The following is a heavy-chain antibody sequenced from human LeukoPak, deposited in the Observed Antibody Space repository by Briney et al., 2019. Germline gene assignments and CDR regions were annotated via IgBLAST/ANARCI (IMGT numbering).Heavy chain of an antibody. J-gene: IGHJ4*02. CDR2: INSDGSST. V-gene: IGHV3-74*01. D-gene: IGHD2-15*01. CDR1: GFTFSRYW. CDR3: ARVDCSGGSCYFDY. Sequence: GGSLRLSCAASGFTFSRYWMHCVRQTPGKGLVWVSRINSDGSSTRYADSVKGRFTISRDNAKNTLDLQMSSLRAEDTAVYYCARVDCSGGSCYFDYWGQGTLVTVSS.